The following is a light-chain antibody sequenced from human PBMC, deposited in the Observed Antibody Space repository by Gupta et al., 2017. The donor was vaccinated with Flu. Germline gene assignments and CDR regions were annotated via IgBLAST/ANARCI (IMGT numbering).Light chain of an antibody. CDR2: GGA. CDR1: PRVRSN. Sequence: EIVMTPSPATLSVSPGERATLSCTASPRVRSNLAWYQQKPGQAPRRLIYGGATRATGIPARLSGSGSGREFTLTISSLQSEDCAVYDCQQYNNWPPLTFGGGTKVEIK. V-gene: IGKV3-15*01. J-gene: IGKJ4*01. CDR3: QQYNNWPPLT.